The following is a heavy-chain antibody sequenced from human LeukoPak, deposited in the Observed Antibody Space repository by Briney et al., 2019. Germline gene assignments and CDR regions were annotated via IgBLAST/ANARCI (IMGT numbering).Heavy chain of an antibody. CDR1: GFTFRSYG. D-gene: IGHD1-1*01. CDR2: ISYDGSNE. J-gene: IGHJ4*02. CDR3: ARVTSLPGTPNDY. V-gene: IGHV3-30*03. Sequence: PGGSLRLSCAASGFTFRSYGMHWVRQAPGKGLEWVALISYDGSNEYYADSVRGRFTISRDNSKFTLYMQMNSLRAEDTAVYYCARVTSLPGTPNDYWGQGTLVTVSS.